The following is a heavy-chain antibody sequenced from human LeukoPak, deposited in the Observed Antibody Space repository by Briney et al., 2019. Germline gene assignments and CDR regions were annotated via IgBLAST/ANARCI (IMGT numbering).Heavy chain of an antibody. CDR2: IYYSGST. D-gene: IGHD3-16*01. CDR3: ARGVMIIPDY. V-gene: IGHV4-59*01. J-gene: IGHJ4*01. CDR1: GGSISSYY. Sequence: SETLSLTCTVSGGSISSYYWSWIRQPPGKGLEWIGYIYYSGSTNYNPSLKSRVTISVDTSKNQFSLKLSSVTAADTAVYYCARGVMIIPDYWGQEPWSPSPQ.